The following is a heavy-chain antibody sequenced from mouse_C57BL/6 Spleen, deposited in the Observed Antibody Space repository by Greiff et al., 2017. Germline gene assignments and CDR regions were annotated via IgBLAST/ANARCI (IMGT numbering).Heavy chain of an antibody. CDR2: IDPSDSYT. D-gene: IGHD3-2*02. CDR3: ARSTAQADY. Sequence: VQLQQPGAELVMPGASVKLSCKASGYTFTSYWMHWVKQRPGQGLEWIGEIDPSDSYTNYNQKFKGKSTLTVDKSSSTAYMQLSSLTSEDSAGYYCARSTAQADYWGQGTTLTVSS. J-gene: IGHJ2*01. V-gene: IGHV1-69*01. CDR1: GYTFTSYW.